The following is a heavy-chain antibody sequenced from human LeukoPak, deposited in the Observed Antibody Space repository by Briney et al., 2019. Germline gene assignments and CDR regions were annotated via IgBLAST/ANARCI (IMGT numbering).Heavy chain of an antibody. CDR3: ASSIAAAGAYYYYYMDV. J-gene: IGHJ6*03. V-gene: IGHV3-23*01. D-gene: IGHD6-13*01. CDR1: GFTFSSYA. CDR2: ISGSGGST. Sequence: GGSLRLSCAASGFTFSSYAMSWVRQAPGKGLEWVSAISGSGGSTYYADSVKGRFTISRDNSKNTLYLQMNSLRAEDTAVYYCASSIAAAGAYYYYYMDVWGKGTTVTVSS.